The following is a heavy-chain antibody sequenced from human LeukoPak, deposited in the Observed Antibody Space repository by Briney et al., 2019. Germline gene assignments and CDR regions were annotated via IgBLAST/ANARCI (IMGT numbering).Heavy chain of an antibody. V-gene: IGHV3-48*01. D-gene: IGHD4-17*01. CDR3: ARGVDYGIPPVDY. CDR2: ISGSSGII. Sequence: GGSLRLSCAASGFTFNTYTMNWVRQAPGKGLEWVSYISGSSGIIDYADSVRGRFTISRDDAKNSLYLQMNSLRAEDTAVYYCARGVDYGIPPVDYWGQGTLVTVSS. J-gene: IGHJ4*02. CDR1: GFTFNTYT.